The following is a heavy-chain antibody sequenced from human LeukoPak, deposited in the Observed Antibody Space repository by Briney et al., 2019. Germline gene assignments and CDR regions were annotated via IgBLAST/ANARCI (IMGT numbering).Heavy chain of an antibody. CDR1: GITFRSYA. CDR2: ISGSGGST. V-gene: IGHV3-23*01. J-gene: IGHJ4*02. CDR3: AKEVYYDFWSGA. D-gene: IGHD3-3*01. Sequence: PGGSLRLSCAASGITFRSYAMSWVRQAPGKGLEWVSAISGSGGSTYYADSVKGRFTISRDNSKNTLYLQMNSLRAEDTAVYYCAKEVYYDFWSGAWGQGTLVTVSS.